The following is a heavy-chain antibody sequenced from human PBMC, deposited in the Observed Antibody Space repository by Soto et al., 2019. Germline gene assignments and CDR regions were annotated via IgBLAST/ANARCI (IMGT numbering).Heavy chain of an antibody. J-gene: IGHJ3*02. CDR1: GGSISSGGYY. V-gene: IGHV4-31*03. D-gene: IGHD3-10*01. Sequence: SETLSLTCTVSGGSISSGGYYWSWIRQHPGKGLEWIGYIYYSGSTYYNPSLKSRVTISVDTSKNQFSLKLSSVTAADTAVYYCARDLPSGGSGNKSFEVSNNGAFDIRGQRTSVTVSS. CDR3: ARDLPSGGSGNKSFEVSNNGAFDI. CDR2: IYYSGST.